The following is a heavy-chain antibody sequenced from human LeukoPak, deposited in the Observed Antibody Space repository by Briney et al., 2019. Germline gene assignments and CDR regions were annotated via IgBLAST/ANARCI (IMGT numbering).Heavy chain of an antibody. CDR3: ARDHYYGSGSYSNWFDP. Sequence: ASVKVSCKASGYTFTDYYMQWVRQAPGQRLEWMGWINPNSGGTYYAQKFQGRVTMTRDTSISTAYMELSRLRSDDTAVYYCARDHYYGSGSYSNWFDPWGQGTLVTVSS. D-gene: IGHD3-10*01. J-gene: IGHJ5*02. CDR1: GYTFTDYY. CDR2: INPNSGGT. V-gene: IGHV1-2*02.